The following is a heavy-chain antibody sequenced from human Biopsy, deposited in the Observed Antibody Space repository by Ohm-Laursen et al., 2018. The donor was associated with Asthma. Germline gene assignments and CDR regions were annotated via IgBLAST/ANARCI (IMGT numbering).Heavy chain of an antibody. CDR3: ARAVDCSNYYGIDV. Sequence: SVKVSCKTSSYTFNSAGITWVRQAPGQGLEWMGWISVYNGNTKVAQKLQDRVTVITDTSTSTAYMELRSLRSDDTAVYFCARAVDCSNYYGIDVWGQGTTVTVS. J-gene: IGHJ6*02. CDR1: SYTFNSAG. D-gene: IGHD2-21*01. CDR2: ISVYNGNT. V-gene: IGHV1-18*01.